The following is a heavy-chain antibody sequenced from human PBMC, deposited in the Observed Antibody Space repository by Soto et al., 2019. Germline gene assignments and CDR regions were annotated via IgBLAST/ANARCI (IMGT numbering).Heavy chain of an antibody. J-gene: IGHJ3*02. V-gene: IGHV5-51*01. CDR3: ASKKGIAVAGDDAFDI. D-gene: IGHD6-19*01. CDR2: IYPGDSDT. CDR1: GYSFTSYW. Sequence: GESLKISCKGSGYSFTSYWIGWVRQMPGKGLEWMGIIYPGDSDTRYSPSLQGQVTISADKSISTAYLQWSSLKASDTAMYYCASKKGIAVAGDDAFDIWGQGTMVTVSS.